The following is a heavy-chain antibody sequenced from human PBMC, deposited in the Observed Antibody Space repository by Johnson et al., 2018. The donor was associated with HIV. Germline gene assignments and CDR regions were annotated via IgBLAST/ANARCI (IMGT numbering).Heavy chain of an antibody. CDR2: ISSSGSTI. Sequence: QEKLVESGGGLVKPGGSLRLSCAASGFTFSDYYMSWIRLAPGKGREWVSYISSSGSTIYYADPVKGRFIISRDNAKYSLYLQMNSLRAVDTAVYYCARRVEGRRSANDAFDIWGQGTMVTVSS. J-gene: IGHJ3*02. D-gene: IGHD1-1*01. CDR1: GFTFSDYY. V-gene: IGHV3-11*04. CDR3: ARRVEGRRSANDAFDI.